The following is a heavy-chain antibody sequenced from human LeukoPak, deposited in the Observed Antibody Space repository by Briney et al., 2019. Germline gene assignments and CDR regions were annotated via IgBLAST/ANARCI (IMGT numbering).Heavy chain of an antibody. Sequence: GGSLRLSCAVSGFTFSNYGMSWVRQAPGKGLEWVSTISGSGGNTYYADSVKGRFTISRDTSKNTLYLQMNSPRAEDTAVYYCAKDMYYDSSGPVFDYWGQGTLVTVSS. CDR1: GFTFSNYG. CDR2: ISGSGGNT. CDR3: AKDMYYDSSGPVFDY. J-gene: IGHJ4*02. V-gene: IGHV3-23*01. D-gene: IGHD3-22*01.